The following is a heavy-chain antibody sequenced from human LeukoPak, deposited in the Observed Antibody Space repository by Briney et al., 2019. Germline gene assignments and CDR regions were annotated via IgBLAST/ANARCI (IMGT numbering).Heavy chain of an antibody. V-gene: IGHV4-59*01. J-gene: IGHJ4*02. CDR2: IYYSGST. D-gene: IGHD1-26*01. CDR1: GGSISSYY. Sequence: SETLSLTCTVSGGSISSYYWSWIRQPPGKGLEWIGYIYYSGSTNYNPSLKSRVTISVDTSKNQFSLKLSSVTAADTAVYYCARWELANLFDYWGQGTLVTVSS. CDR3: ARWELANLFDY.